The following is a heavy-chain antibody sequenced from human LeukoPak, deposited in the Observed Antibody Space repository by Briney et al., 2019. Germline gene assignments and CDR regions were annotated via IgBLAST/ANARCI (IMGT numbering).Heavy chain of an antibody. Sequence: ASVKVSCKASGYIFTGYSMHWVRQAPGQGLEWMGWINPNSGGTNYAQKFQGRVTMTRDTSISTAYMELSRLRSDDTAVYYCARVAAYCGGDCYSRADYWGQGTLVTVSS. CDR1: GYIFTGYS. CDR3: ARVAAYCGGDCYSRADY. CDR2: INPNSGGT. D-gene: IGHD2-21*02. V-gene: IGHV1-2*02. J-gene: IGHJ4*02.